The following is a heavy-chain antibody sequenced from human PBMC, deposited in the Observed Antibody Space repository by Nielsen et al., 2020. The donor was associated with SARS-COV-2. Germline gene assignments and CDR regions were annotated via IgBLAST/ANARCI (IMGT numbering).Heavy chain of an antibody. D-gene: IGHD7-27*01. CDR3: VRDNWGRMDV. CDR2: ISYDGSNK. J-gene: IGHJ6*02. V-gene: IGHV3-30*03. Sequence: GESLKISCAASGFTFSSYGMHWVRQAPGKGLEWVAVISYDGSNKYYADSVKGRFTISRDNSKNTLYLQMNSLRAEDTGVYYCVRDNWGRMDVWGQGTTVTVSS. CDR1: GFTFSSYG.